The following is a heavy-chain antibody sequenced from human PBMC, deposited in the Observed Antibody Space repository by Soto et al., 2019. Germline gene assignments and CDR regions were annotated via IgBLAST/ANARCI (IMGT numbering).Heavy chain of an antibody. V-gene: IGHV1-8*01. CDR1: GYTFTRYD. D-gene: IGHD3-16*02. CDR2: MNPNSGNT. Sequence: QVQLVQSGAVVKKPGASVKVSCKASGYTFTRYDINWVRQATGQGLEWMGWMNPNSGNTGYVQEVQGRVTXXRNTSISTAYMELSSLRSEDTAVYYCARTYGYLDVWGQGTTVTVSS. CDR3: ARTYGYLDV. J-gene: IGHJ6*02.